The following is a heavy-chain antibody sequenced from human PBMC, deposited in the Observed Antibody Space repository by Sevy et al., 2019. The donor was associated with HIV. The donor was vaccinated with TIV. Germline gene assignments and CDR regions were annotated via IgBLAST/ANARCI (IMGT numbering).Heavy chain of an antibody. V-gene: IGHV3-48*02. D-gene: IGHD4-17*01. CDR3: ARDNYGDFLHYFDY. CDR1: GFTFSSYS. CDR2: ISSSSSTI. J-gene: IGHJ4*02. Sequence: GGSLRLSCAASGFTFSSYSMNWVRQAPGKGLEWVSYISSSSSTIYYADSVKGRFTISRDNAKNPLYLQMNSLRDEDTAVYYCARDNYGDFLHYFDYWGQGTLVTVSS.